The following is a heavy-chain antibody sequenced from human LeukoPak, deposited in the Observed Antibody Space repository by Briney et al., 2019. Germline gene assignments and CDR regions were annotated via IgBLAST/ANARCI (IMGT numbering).Heavy chain of an antibody. V-gene: IGHV4-30-2*05. D-gene: IGHD3-10*01. CDR1: VGFLSSGGYL. J-gene: IGHJ4*02. Sequence: SQTVSLTCAVCVGFLSSGGYLWSWIRQPPGKGLEWIGYIYHSASTYYNPSLKSRITISVDTSKTQFSLKLSSVTAADTAVYYCARGLYGSGEDYWGQGTLVTVSS. CDR2: IYHSAST. CDR3: ARGLYGSGEDY.